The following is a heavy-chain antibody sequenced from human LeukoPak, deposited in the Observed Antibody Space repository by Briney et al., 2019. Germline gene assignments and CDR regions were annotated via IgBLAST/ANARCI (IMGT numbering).Heavy chain of an antibody. D-gene: IGHD2-15*01. CDR1: GITLSDYW. CDR3: VRGGPSTWS. CDR2: INDDGSDT. J-gene: IGHJ5*02. Sequence: GGSLRLSCAVSGITLSDYWMHWVRQVPGKRPVWVSRINDDGSDTIYADSVRGRFTISRDDAKNTVYLQMNNLRAEDTAVYYCVRGGPSTWSWGQGTLVTVSS. V-gene: IGHV3-74*01.